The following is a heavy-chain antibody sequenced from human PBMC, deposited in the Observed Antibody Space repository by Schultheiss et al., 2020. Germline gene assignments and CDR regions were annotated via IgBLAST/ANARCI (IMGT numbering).Heavy chain of an antibody. Sequence: GESLKISCKASGYTFTGYFIHWVRQAPGQGLEWMGWIDPNSGGTNYAQKFQGRVTMTRDTSISTAYMELSRLRSDDTAVYYCARSISTFYGMDVWGKGPRSPSPQ. CDR2: IDPNSGGT. D-gene: IGHD2-21*01. CDR1: GYTFTGYF. CDR3: ARSISTFYGMDV. V-gene: IGHV1-2*02. J-gene: IGHJ6*01.